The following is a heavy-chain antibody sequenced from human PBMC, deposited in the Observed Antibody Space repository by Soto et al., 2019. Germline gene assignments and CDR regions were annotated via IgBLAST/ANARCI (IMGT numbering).Heavy chain of an antibody. CDR3: AKERSRPVGDIVVVVAATGFDY. Sequence: GGSLRLSCAASGFTFSSYAMSWVRQAPGKGLEWVSAISGSGGSTYYADSVKGRFTISRDNSKNTLYLQMNSLRAEDTAVYYCAKERSRPVGDIVVVVAATGFDYWGQGTLVTVSS. V-gene: IGHV3-23*01. CDR2: ISGSGGST. J-gene: IGHJ4*02. CDR1: GFTFSSYA. D-gene: IGHD2-15*01.